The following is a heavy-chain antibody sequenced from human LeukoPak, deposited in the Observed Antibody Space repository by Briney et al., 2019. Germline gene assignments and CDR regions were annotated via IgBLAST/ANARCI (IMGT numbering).Heavy chain of an antibody. J-gene: IGHJ4*02. Sequence: GGSLRLSCAASGFTFSSYAMTRVRQPPGKGLEWVSTISANGGTTYYADSVKGRFTISRDNSKNALYLQMNSLRAEDTAVYYCAKDQIVGPDYFDYWGQGTLVTVSS. CDR1: GFTFSSYA. D-gene: IGHD1-26*01. V-gene: IGHV3-23*01. CDR3: AKDQIVGPDYFDY. CDR2: ISANGGTT.